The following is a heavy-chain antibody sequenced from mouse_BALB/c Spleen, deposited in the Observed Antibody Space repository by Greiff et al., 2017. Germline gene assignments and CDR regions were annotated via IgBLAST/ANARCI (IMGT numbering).Heavy chain of an antibody. CDR3: ARGYGSSLYAMDY. J-gene: IGHJ4*01. CDR2: IWSGGST. CDR1: GFSLTSYG. Sequence: VQRVESGPGLVQPSQSLSITCTVSGFSLTSYGVHWVRQSPGKGLEWLGVIWSGGSTDYNAAFISRLSISKDNSKSQVFFKMNSLQANDTAIYYCARGYGSSLYAMDYWGQGTSVTVSS. V-gene: IGHV2-2*02. D-gene: IGHD1-1*01.